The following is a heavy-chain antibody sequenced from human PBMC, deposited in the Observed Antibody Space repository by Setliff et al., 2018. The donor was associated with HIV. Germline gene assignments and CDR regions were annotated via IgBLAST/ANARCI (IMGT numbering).Heavy chain of an antibody. CDR1: GFTFSDYY. Sequence: GGSLRLSCAASGFTFSDYYMSWIRQAPGKGLEWVSYITGSSSYTNYVDSVKGRFTISRDNAKNSLYLQMNSLRVEDTAVYYCARPLGRGLDYWGQGILVTVSS. V-gene: IGHV3-11*03. CDR2: ITGSSSYT. CDR3: ARPLGRGLDY. J-gene: IGHJ4*02. D-gene: IGHD7-27*01.